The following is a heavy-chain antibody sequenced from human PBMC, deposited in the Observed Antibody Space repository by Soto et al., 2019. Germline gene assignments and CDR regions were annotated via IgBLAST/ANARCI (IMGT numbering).Heavy chain of an antibody. Sequence: TPGKGLEWIGEIFHSGSTNYNPSLKSRVTISVDKSKNQFSLMLTSATAADTVVYYCARVGGYSYGLLDYWGHGSLVTVSS. J-gene: IGHJ4*01. D-gene: IGHD5-18*01. CDR2: IFHSGST. V-gene: IGHV4-4*02. CDR3: ARVGGYSYGLLDY.